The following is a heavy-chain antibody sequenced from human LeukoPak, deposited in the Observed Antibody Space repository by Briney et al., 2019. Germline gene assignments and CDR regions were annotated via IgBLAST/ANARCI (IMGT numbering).Heavy chain of an antibody. D-gene: IGHD3-10*01. CDR2: IYHSGST. CDR3: ARAYSGGSGVFDY. CDR1: GYSISSGYY. V-gene: IGHV4-38-2*02. Sequence: SETLSLTCTVSGYSISSGYYWGWIRQPPGKGLEWIGSIYHSGSTYYNPSLKSRVTISVDTSKNQLSLKLSSVTAADTAVYYCARAYSGGSGVFDYWGQGTLVTVSS. J-gene: IGHJ4*02.